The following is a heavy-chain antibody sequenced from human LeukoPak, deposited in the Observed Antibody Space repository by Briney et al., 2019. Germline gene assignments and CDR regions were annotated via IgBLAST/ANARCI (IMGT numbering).Heavy chain of an antibody. V-gene: IGHV3-30*18. D-gene: IGHD6-19*01. Sequence: GRSLRLSCAASGFTFRSYGMHWVRQAPGKGLEWVAVISYDGSNKYYADSVKGRFTISRDNSKNTLYLQMNSLRAEDTAVYYCAKDLRQWLVLGNYYYGMDVWSKGTTVTVSS. CDR2: ISYDGSNK. CDR1: GFTFRSYG. J-gene: IGHJ6*04. CDR3: AKDLRQWLVLGNYYYGMDV.